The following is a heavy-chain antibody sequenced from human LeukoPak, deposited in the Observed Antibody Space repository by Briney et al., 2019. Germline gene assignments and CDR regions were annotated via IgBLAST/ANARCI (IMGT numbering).Heavy chain of an antibody. V-gene: IGHV4-39*01. D-gene: IGHD3-22*01. CDR1: GGSISRSNYY. CDR3: ARYWGPYDNSGSYFDY. J-gene: IGHJ4*02. Sequence: PSETLSLTCTVSGGSISRSNYYWVWLRQPPGKGLEWIATINYSGNTYYNPPLNSRVTISVDTSKNQFSLKLSSVTAADTAVYYCARYWGPYDNSGSYFDYWGQGTLVTVSS. CDR2: INYSGNT.